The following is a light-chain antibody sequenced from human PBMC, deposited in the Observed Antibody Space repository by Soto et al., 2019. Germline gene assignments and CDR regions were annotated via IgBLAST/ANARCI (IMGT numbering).Light chain of an antibody. V-gene: IGLV2-14*01. J-gene: IGLJ2*01. CDR2: EVT. Sequence: QSALTQPASVSGSPGQSITISCTGTSSDIGGYNYVSWYQQHPGKVPKLIIYEVTNRPSGVSDLFSGSKSGNTASLTISGLQAEDEADYYCSSFTTSSALIFGGGTKVNVL. CDR1: SSDIGGYNY. CDR3: SSFTTSSALI.